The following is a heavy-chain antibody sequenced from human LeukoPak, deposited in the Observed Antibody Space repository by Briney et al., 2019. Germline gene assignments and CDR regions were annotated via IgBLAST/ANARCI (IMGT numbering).Heavy chain of an antibody. CDR1: GYTFTSYG. Sequence: ASVKVFCKASGYTFTSYGISWVRQAPGQGLEWMGWISAYNGNTNYAQKLQGRVTMTTDTSTSTAYMELRSLRSDDTAVYYCARASSTTTLYYYYYGMDVWGKGTTVTVSS. D-gene: IGHD4-17*01. CDR2: ISAYNGNT. J-gene: IGHJ6*04. V-gene: IGHV1-18*04. CDR3: ARASSTTTLYYYYYGMDV.